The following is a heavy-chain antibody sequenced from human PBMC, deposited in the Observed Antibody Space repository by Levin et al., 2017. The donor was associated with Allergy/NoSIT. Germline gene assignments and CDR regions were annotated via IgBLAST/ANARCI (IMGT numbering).Heavy chain of an antibody. J-gene: IGHJ4*02. CDR3: ARGCDGACYGTH. CDR1: GFTFSSYW. V-gene: IGHV3-74*01. D-gene: IGHD2-21*02. Sequence: RSGGSLRLSCAASGFTFSSYWMHWVRQVPGKGLVWVSRINTDGSSTNYADSVKGRFTVSRDNARNTLYLQLNGLRAEDTAIYYCARGCDGACYGTHWGQGALVTVSS. CDR2: INTDGSST.